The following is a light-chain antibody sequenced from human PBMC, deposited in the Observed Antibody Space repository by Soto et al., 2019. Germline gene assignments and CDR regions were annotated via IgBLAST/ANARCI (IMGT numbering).Light chain of an antibody. CDR2: GAS. CDR3: QQYGSSLV. CDR1: QSVSSSY. V-gene: IGKV3-20*01. Sequence: EIVLTQSPGTLSLSPGESATLSCRASQSVSSSYLAWYQQKPGQAPRLLIYGASSRATGIPDRFSGSGSGTDCTLTISRLEPEDVAVYYCQQYGSSLVFGQGTKLEIK. J-gene: IGKJ2*01.